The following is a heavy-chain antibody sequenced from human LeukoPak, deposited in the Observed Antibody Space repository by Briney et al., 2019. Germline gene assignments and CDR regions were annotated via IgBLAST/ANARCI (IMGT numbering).Heavy chain of an antibody. Sequence: ASVKVSCKASGYTFTSYGISWVRQAPGQGLEWMGWISAYNGNTNYAQKLQGRVTMTTDTSTSPAYMELRSLRSHDTAVYYCARVVPAAPLDYWGQGTLDTVSS. CDR2: ISAYNGNT. CDR3: ARVVPAAPLDY. J-gene: IGHJ4*02. CDR1: GYTFTSYG. D-gene: IGHD2-2*01. V-gene: IGHV1-18*01.